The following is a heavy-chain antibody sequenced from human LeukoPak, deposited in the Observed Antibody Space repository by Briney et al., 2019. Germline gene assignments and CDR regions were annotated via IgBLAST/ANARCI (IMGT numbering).Heavy chain of an antibody. CDR3: ARDRGYSYDP. CDR1: GFPFSSYW. V-gene: IGHV3-7*01. Sequence: GGSLRLSCVASGFPFSSYWMTWVRQAPGKGLEWVANIKQDGSKKSYVDSVKGRFTISRDNAKNSLYLQMNSLRAEDTAVYYCARDRGYSYDPWGQGTLVTVSS. D-gene: IGHD5-18*01. J-gene: IGHJ5*02. CDR2: IKQDGSKK.